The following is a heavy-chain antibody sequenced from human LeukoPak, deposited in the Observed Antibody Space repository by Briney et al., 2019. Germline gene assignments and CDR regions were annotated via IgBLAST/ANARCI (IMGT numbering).Heavy chain of an antibody. CDR1: GYTFTSYG. Sequence: EASVKVSCKASGYTFTSYGISWVRQAPGQGLEWMGWISAYNGNTNYAQKLQGRVTMTTDTSTSTAYMELRSLRSDDTAVYYCARVQGYCSSTSCYQPWYFDLWGRGTLVTVSS. J-gene: IGHJ2*01. CDR2: ISAYNGNT. V-gene: IGHV1-18*01. D-gene: IGHD2-2*01. CDR3: ARVQGYCSSTSCYQPWYFDL.